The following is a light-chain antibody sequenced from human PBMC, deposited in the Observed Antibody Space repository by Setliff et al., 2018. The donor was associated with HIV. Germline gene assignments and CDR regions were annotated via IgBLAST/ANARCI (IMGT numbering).Light chain of an antibody. V-gene: IGLV1-40*01. CDR3: QSYDSSLSGSYV. J-gene: IGLJ1*01. Sequence: QSALTQPPSVSGAPGQRVTISCTGSSSNIGAGYDVHWYQQLPGTAPKLLIYGNSNRPSGGPDRFSGSKSGTSASLAITGLQAEDEADYYCQSYDSSLSGSYVFGTGTKVTVL. CDR1: SSNIGAGYD. CDR2: GNS.